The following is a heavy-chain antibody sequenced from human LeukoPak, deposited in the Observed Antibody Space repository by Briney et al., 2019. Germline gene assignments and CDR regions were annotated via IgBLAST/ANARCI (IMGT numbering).Heavy chain of an antibody. D-gene: IGHD3-3*01. J-gene: IGHJ4*02. V-gene: IGHV3-7*01. CDR3: ARSPTYYDFWSGDKFIDY. CDR2: IKHDGSEQ. Sequence: GGPLRLSCAASGFTFSSYLMTWFRQPPGKGLEGWANIKHDGSEQYYVDSVKGRFTISRHNVKNSLYLQMNSLRVEDTAVYYCARSPTYYDFWSGDKFIDYWGQGTLVTVSS. CDR1: GFTFSSYL.